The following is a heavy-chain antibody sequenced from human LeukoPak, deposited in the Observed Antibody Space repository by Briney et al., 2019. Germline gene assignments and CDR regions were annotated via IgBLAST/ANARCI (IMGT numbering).Heavy chain of an antibody. CDR2: IDRGGSK. V-gene: IGHV3-53*05. D-gene: IGHD2-2*01. J-gene: IGHJ6*03. CDR3: ARSEDCSSTSCYGDYYYYYMDV. Sequence: GGSLRLSCAASGFTVTSNYMDWVRQAPGKGLEWVSVIDRGGSKYYADSVKGRFTISRDNSKNTLYQQMNSLRAEDTAVYYCARSEDCSSTSCYGDYYYYYMDVWGKGTTVTVSS. CDR1: GFTVTSNY.